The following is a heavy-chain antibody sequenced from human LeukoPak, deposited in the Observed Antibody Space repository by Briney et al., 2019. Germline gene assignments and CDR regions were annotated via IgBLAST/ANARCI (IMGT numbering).Heavy chain of an antibody. CDR3: ARDLEQQLADY. D-gene: IGHD6-13*01. J-gene: IGHJ4*02. Sequence: GGSLRLSCAASGFTFSSYVMNWVRQAPGKGLEWVSSISSSSSYIYYADSVKGRFTIYRDNAKNSLYLQMNSLRAEDTAVYYCARDLEQQLADYWGQGTLVTVSS. CDR2: ISSSSSYI. CDR1: GFTFSSYV. V-gene: IGHV3-21*01.